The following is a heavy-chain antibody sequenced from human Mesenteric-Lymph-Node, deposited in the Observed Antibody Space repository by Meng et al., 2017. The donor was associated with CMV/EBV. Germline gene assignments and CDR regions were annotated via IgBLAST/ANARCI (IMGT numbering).Heavy chain of an antibody. CDR2: ISGSGGNT. J-gene: IGHJ4*02. CDR1: GFTFSTYG. D-gene: IGHD1-26*01. Sequence: GESLKISCAASGFTFSTYGMNWVRQAPGKGLEWVSAISGSGGNTYYADSVKGRFTISRDNSKNTLYLQMNSLRAEDTAVYYCAKGGSPSNWGQGTLVTVSS. CDR3: AKGGSPSN. V-gene: IGHV3-23*01.